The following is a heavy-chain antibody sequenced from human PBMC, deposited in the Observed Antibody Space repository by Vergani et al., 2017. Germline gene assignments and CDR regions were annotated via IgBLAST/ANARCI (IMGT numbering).Heavy chain of an antibody. CDR3: ATSRIAARRGGYYFDY. CDR2: IWYDGSNK. CDR1: GFTFSSYV. D-gene: IGHD6-6*01. Sequence: QVQLVESGGGVVQPGRSLRLSCAASGFTFSSYVMHWVRQAPGKGLEWVAVIWYDGSNKYYADSVKGRFTISRDNSKNTLYLQMNSLRAEDTAVYYCATSRIAARRGGYYFDYWGQGTLVTVSS. V-gene: IGHV3-33*01. J-gene: IGHJ4*02.